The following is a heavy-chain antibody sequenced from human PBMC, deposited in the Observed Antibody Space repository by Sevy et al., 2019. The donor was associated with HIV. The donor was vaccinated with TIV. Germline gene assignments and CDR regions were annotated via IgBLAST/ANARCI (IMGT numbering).Heavy chain of an antibody. CDR1: GGSISSYY. CDR3: ARDDRDYGMDV. D-gene: IGHD3-22*01. V-gene: IGHV4-4*07. J-gene: IGHJ6*02. CDR2: IYTSGST. Sequence: SETLCLTCTVSGGSISSYYWSWIRHPAGKGLEWIGRIYTSGSTNYNPSLKSRVTMSVDTSKNQFSLKLSSVTAADTAVYYCARDDRDYGMDVWGQGTTVTVSS.